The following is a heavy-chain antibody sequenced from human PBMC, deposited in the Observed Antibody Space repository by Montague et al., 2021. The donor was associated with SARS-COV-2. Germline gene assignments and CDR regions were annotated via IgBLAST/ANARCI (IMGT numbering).Heavy chain of an antibody. CDR2: IYYSGST. V-gene: IGHV4-59*01. J-gene: IGHJ6*02. D-gene: IGHD3-22*01. CDR1: GGSISNYY. Sequence: SETLSLTCTVSGGSISNYYWSWIRQPPGRGLEWIGYIYYSGSTDYSPSLKSRVTISLDTSKNQFSLKVTSVTAADTAVYYCARGGGYYNYGLGVWGPGTTVTVSS. CDR3: ARGGGYYNYGLGV.